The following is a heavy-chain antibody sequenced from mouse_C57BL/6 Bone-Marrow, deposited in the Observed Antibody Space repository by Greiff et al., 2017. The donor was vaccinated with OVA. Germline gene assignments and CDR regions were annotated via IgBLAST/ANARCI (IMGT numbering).Heavy chain of an antibody. V-gene: IGHV1-81*01. D-gene: IGHD2-3*01. CDR2: IYPRSGNT. CDR3: ARWLLHWYFDV. Sequence: VQLQESGAELARPGASVKLSCKASGYTFTSYGISWVKQRTGQGLEWIGEIYPRSGNTYYNEKFKGKATLTADKSSSTAYMELRSLTSEDSAVYFCARWLLHWYFDVWGTGTTVTVSS. J-gene: IGHJ1*03. CDR1: GYTFTSYG.